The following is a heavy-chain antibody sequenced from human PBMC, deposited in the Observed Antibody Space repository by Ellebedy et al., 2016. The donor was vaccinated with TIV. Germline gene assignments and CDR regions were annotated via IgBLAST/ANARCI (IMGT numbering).Heavy chain of an antibody. D-gene: IGHD3-9*01. CDR3: ARNDILDY. Sequence: GGSLRLSCAASGFTFSSYWMHWVRQVPGKRLQWVARIDDDGRSVSYADSVKGRFTISRDNAKNTLHLQMNSLRAEDTAVYYCARNDILDYWGQGSLVTVS. CDR1: GFTFSSYW. CDR2: IDDDGRSV. J-gene: IGHJ4*02. V-gene: IGHV3-74*01.